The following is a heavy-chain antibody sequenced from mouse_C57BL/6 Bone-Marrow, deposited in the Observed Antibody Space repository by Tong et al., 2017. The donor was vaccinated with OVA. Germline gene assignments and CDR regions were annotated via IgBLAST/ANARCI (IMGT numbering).Heavy chain of an antibody. J-gene: IGHJ4*01. CDR3: TTIRGNFAMDD. V-gene: IGHV14-4*01. CDR2: IDPENGDT. CDR1: GFNIKDDY. Sequence: EVQLQESGAELVRPGASVKLSCTASGFNIKDDYMHWVKQKPEQGLEWIGWIDPENGDTEYASKFQGKATITADTSSNTAYLQLSSLTSEDTAVYYCTTIRGNFAMDDWGQGTSVTVSS.